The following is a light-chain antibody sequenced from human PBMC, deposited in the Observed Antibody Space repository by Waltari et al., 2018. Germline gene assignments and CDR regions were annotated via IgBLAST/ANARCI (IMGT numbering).Light chain of an antibody. CDR3: QVWDASRDHHP. J-gene: IGLJ1*01. Sequence: SYVLTQPPSVSVAPGDTARITCGGTNIGTQSVHWYQQKPGPAPVLVIYYDVDRPSGIPERFSGSNFGNTATLTISSVEAGDEADYYCQVWDASRDHHPFGTGTKVTVL. V-gene: IGLV3-21*01. CDR1: NIGTQS. CDR2: YDV.